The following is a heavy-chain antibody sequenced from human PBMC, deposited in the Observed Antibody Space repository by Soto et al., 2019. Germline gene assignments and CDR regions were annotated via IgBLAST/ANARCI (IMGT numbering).Heavy chain of an antibody. V-gene: IGHV4-31*03. Sequence: SETLSLTCTVSGGSISRGGYYWSWIRQHPGKGLEWIGYIYYSGSTYYNPSLKSRVTISVDTSKNQFSLKLSSVTAADTAVYYCARDRDCSGGSCYSWFAPWGQGILVTVSS. J-gene: IGHJ5*02. CDR3: ARDRDCSGGSCYSWFAP. CDR2: IYYSGST. D-gene: IGHD2-15*01. CDR1: GGSISRGGYY.